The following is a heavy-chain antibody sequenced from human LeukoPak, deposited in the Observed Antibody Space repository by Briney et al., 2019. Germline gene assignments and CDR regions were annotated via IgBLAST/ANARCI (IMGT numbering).Heavy chain of an antibody. CDR2: IYYSGST. CDR3: ARETATGWFDP. V-gene: IGHV4-59*01. CDR1: GGSISSYY. D-gene: IGHD1-14*01. J-gene: IGHJ5*02. Sequence: SETLSLTCTVSGGSISSYYWSWIRQPPGKGLEWIGYIYYSGSTNYNPSLKSRVTISVDTSKNQFSLKLSSVTAADTAVYYCARETATGWFDPWGQGTLVTVST.